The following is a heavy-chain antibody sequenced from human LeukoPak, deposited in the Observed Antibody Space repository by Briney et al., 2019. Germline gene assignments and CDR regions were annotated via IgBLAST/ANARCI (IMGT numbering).Heavy chain of an antibody. D-gene: IGHD3-22*01. J-gene: IGHJ4*02. CDR3: ARASMIVVVIDY. CDR2: IYYSGST. CDR1: GGSISSGDYY. V-gene: IGHV4-30-4*01. Sequence: PSQTLSLTCTVSGGSISSGDYYWSWIRQPPGKGLEWVVYIYYSGSTYDNPSLKSRVTISVDTSKNQFSLKLSSVTAADTAVYYCARASMIVVVIDYWGQGTLVTVSS.